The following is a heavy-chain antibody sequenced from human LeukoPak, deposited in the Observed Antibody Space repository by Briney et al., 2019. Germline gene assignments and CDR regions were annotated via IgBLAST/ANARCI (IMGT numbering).Heavy chain of an antibody. J-gene: IGHJ4*02. CDR2: IYYTGNT. D-gene: IGHD6-13*01. Sequence: SETLSLTCIVSGVSISDYFWNWMRPPPGKGREWIGYIYYTGNTYYNPPLKSRVTISVDTSKNQFSLKLRSVTAADTAVYYCARGEDSSSWYPTPTTFDYWGQGTLVTVFS. V-gene: IGHV4-59*01. CDR1: GVSISDYF. CDR3: ARGEDSSSWYPTPTTFDY.